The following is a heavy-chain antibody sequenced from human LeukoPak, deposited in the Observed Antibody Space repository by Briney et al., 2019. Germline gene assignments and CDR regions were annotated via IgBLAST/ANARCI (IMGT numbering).Heavy chain of an antibody. CDR2: ISTSGGST. D-gene: IGHD3-3*01. J-gene: IGHJ6*03. CDR1: GFTFSSSA. CDR3: VPRKEWSCYMDV. V-gene: IGHV3-23*01. Sequence: GGSLRLSCAASGFTFSSSAMSWVRQAPGKGLKWVSGISTSGGSTYYSDSVKGRFTISRDNSKNTLYLQMNSLRAEDTAVYYCVPRKEWSCYMDVWGKGTTVTVSS.